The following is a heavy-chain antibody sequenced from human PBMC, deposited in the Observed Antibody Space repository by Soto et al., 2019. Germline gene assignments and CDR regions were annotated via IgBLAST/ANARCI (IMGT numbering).Heavy chain of an antibody. J-gene: IGHJ4*02. V-gene: IGHV1-69*13. D-gene: IGHD5-18*01. CDR2: IIPIFGTA. Sequence: SVKVSCKASGGTFSSYAISWVRQAPGQGLEWMGGIIPIFGTANYAQKFQGRVTITADESTSTAYMELSSLRSEDTVVYYCAIRLDVDTAMVYYFDYWGQGTLVTVSS. CDR3: AIRLDVDTAMVYYFDY. CDR1: GGTFSSYA.